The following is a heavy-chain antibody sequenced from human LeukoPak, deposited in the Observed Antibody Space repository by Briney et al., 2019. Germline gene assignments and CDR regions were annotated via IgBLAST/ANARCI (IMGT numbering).Heavy chain of an antibody. J-gene: IGHJ6*03. CDR2: ISSSSSYI. Sequence: GGSLRLSCAASGFTFSSYSMNWVRQAPGKGLEWVSSISSSSSYIYYADSVKGRFTISRDNAKNSLYLQMNSLRAEDMAVYYCARVSAWGDDFWSGYYGGRYYYYMDVWGKGTTVTVSS. CDR1: GFTFSSYS. D-gene: IGHD3-3*01. CDR3: ARVSAWGDDFWSGYYGGRYYYYMDV. V-gene: IGHV3-21*01.